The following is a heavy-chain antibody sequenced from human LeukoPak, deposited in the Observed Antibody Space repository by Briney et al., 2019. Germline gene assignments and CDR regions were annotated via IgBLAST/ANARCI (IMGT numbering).Heavy chain of an antibody. V-gene: IGHV1-18*01. J-gene: IGHJ4*02. CDR1: GYTFTSYA. D-gene: IGHD3-3*01. Sequence: ASVKVSCKASGYTFTSYAIHWVRQAPGEGLEWLGWINAYYGDTNYARKFQGRVTMTTDTSTSTAYMELGSLRSDDTAVYYCARRPPYDFRSGYYEYYFDYWGQGTLVTVAS. CDR2: INAYYGDT. CDR3: ARRPPYDFRSGYYEYYFDY.